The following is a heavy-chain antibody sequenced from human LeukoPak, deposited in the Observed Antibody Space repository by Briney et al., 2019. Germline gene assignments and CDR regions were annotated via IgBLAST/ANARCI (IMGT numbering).Heavy chain of an antibody. V-gene: IGHV4-59*08. CDR3: ARHLGGSGSHDAFDI. CDR1: GGSISSYY. Sequence: KTSETLSLTCTVSGGSISSYYWSWIRQPPGKGLEWIGYIYYSGRTTSTPSLKSRVTISVDTSTNPFSLKLSSVTAADTAVYYCARHLGGSGSHDAFDIWGQGTMVTASS. CDR2: IYYSGRT. D-gene: IGHD3-10*01. J-gene: IGHJ3*02.